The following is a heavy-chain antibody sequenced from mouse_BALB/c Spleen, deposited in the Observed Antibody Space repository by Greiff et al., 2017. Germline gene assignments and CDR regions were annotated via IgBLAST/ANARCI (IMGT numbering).Heavy chain of an antibody. CDR1: GYTFTSYW. V-gene: IGHV1-69*02. CDR3: TRSNYDWYFDV. CDR2: IYPSDSYT. J-gene: IGHJ1*01. D-gene: IGHD1-1*01. Sequence: QVQLQQPGAELVRPGASVKLSCKASGYTFTSYWINWVKQRPGQGLEWIGNIYPSDSYTNYNQKFKDKATLTVDKSSSTAYMQLSSPTSEDSAVYYCTRSNYDWYFDVWGAGTTVTVSS.